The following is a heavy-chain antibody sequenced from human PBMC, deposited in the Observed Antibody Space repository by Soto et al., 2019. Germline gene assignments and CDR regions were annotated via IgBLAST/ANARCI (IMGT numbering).Heavy chain of an antibody. CDR2: IYYTGST. CDR1: GDSISSGDYY. CDR3: ARWKQSQGYSTYNWFDP. V-gene: IGHV4-30-4*01. D-gene: IGHD2-21*01. Sequence: SETLSLTCTVSGDSISSGDYYWSWARQPPGKGLDWIGYIYYTGSTYYNPSLKSRVSISIDTSKNQFSLKLASVTAADTAVYYCARWKQSQGYSTYNWFDPWGQGTLVTVSS. J-gene: IGHJ5*02.